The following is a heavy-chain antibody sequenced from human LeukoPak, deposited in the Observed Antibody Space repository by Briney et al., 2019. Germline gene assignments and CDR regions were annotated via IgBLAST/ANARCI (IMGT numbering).Heavy chain of an antibody. V-gene: IGHV3-21*01. CDR3: AAEGQYAHSRGFFAY. CDR2: ISGSSGFV. CDR1: GFTFSFYT. Sequence: GGSLRLSCVGSGFTFSFYTINWVRQAPGKGLEWVSSISGSSGFVHYGDSVRGRFTISRDNAGNSVHLQMHSLGVDDTAVYYCAAEGQYAHSRGFFAYWGQGVRVTVSS. D-gene: IGHD2-8*01. J-gene: IGHJ4*02.